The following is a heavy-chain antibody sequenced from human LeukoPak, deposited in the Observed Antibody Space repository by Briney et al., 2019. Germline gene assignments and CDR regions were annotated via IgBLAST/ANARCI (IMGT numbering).Heavy chain of an antibody. Sequence: PSETLSLTCTVSGGSISSYYWSWVRQPPGKGLEWIGYIYYSGSTNYNPSLKSRVTISVDTSKNQFSLKLRSVTAADTAVYYCARVTGYMIEDYFDYWGQGTLVTVSS. CDR1: GGSISSYY. V-gene: IGHV4-59*01. CDR3: ARVTGYMIEDYFDY. CDR2: IYYSGST. D-gene: IGHD3-22*01. J-gene: IGHJ4*02.